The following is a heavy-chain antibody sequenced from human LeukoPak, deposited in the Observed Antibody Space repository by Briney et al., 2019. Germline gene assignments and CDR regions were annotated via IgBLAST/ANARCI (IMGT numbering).Heavy chain of an antibody. D-gene: IGHD3-22*01. CDR3: ARESKSYDGSGYYHDY. Sequence: ASVKVSCKASGYTFTVYYMHWVRQAPGQGLEWMGWINPNSGGTNYAQNFQGRVTMTRDTSISTAYMELSRLRSDDTAVYYCARESKSYDGSGYYHDYWGQGPLVTVSS. V-gene: IGHV1-2*02. CDR1: GYTFTVYY. J-gene: IGHJ4*02. CDR2: INPNSGGT.